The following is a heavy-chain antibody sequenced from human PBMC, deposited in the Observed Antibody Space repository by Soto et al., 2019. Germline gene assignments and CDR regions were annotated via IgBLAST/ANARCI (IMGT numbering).Heavy chain of an antibody. CDR1: GYTFTSYY. CDR3: ARNYYDSSDRDYLDY. D-gene: IGHD3-22*01. CDR2: INPITGGT. J-gene: IGHJ4*02. V-gene: IGHV1-2*02. Sequence: ASVKVSCKPSGYTFTSYYIHWVRQAPGQGLEWMGWINPITGGTNYAPKFQGRVTMTRDTSITTAYMELSRLRSDDTAVYYCARNYYDSSDRDYLDYWGQGTPVTVSS.